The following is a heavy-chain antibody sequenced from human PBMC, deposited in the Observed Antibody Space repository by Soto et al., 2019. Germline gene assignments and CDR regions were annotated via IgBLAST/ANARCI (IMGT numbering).Heavy chain of an antibody. CDR1: GGSISSGGYY. CDR3: ARSYGSWISARRSFDY. V-gene: IGHV4-31*03. Sequence: QVQLQESGPGLVKPSQTLSLTCTVSGGSISSGGYYWSWIRQHPGKGLEWIGYIYYSGSTYYNPSLKSRVTISVDTSKNQFSLKLSSVPAADTAVYYCARSYGSWISARRSFDYWGQGTLVTVSS. D-gene: IGHD3-10*01. J-gene: IGHJ4*02. CDR2: IYYSGST.